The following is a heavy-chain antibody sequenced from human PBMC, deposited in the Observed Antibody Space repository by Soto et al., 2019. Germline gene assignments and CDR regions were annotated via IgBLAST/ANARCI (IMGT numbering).Heavy chain of an antibody. V-gene: IGHV3-30*03. CDR3: VSAPPALALFRFGY. CDR1: GFNVSSNG. Sequence: PGGSLRLSCAASGFNVSSNGMFWVRQAPGEGLEWVAIISYDGSHKYYGDSVKGRFTISRDSSRNTLFLQMNSLRPEDTAVYYFVSAPPALALFRFGYPGQGTLVTVCS. CDR2: ISYDGSHK. J-gene: IGHJ4*02.